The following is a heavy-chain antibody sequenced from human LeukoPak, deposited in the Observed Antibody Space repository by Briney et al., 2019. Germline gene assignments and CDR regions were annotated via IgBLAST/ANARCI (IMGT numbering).Heavy chain of an antibody. D-gene: IGHD3-3*01. Sequence: LRLSCAASGFTFSSYEMNWVGQAPGKGLEWIGYIYYSGSTNYNPSLKSRVTISVDTSKNQFSLKLSSVTAADTAVYYCARALDFRDAFDIWGQGTMVTVSS. V-gene: IGHV4-59*01. J-gene: IGHJ3*02. CDR1: GFTFSSYE. CDR3: ARALDFRDAFDI. CDR2: IYYSGST.